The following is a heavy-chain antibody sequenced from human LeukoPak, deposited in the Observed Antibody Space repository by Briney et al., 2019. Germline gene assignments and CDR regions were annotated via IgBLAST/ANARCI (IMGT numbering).Heavy chain of an antibody. V-gene: IGHV1-8*01. J-gene: IGHJ4*02. D-gene: IGHD5-12*01. CDR3: ARRVLRRGYSGYEGLDY. CDR2: MSPNSGDT. CDR1: GYTFTSYD. Sequence: ASVKVSCKASGYTFTSYDFNWVRQATGQRPEWMGWMSPNSGDTGYAQKFQDRVTMTRNTSISTAYMELSSLRSEDTAVYYCARRVLRRGYSGYEGLDYWGQGTLVTVSS.